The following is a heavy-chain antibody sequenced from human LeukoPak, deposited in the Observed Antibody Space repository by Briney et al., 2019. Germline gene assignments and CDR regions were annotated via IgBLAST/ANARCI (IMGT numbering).Heavy chain of an antibody. D-gene: IGHD6-13*01. CDR1: GYTFTSYG. CDR3: ARGGGAAADYSYYYMDV. J-gene: IGHJ6*03. V-gene: IGHV1-18*01. CDR2: ISAYNGNT. Sequence: ASVKVSCKASGYTFTSYGITWVRQAPGQGLEWMGWISAYNGNTNYAQKLQGRVTMTTDTSTSTAFMEPRSLRSDDTAVYYCARGGGAAADYSYYYMDVWGKGTTVTVSS.